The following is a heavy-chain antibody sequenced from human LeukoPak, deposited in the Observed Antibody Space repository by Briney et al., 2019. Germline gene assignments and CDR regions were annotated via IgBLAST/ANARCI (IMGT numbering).Heavy chain of an antibody. J-gene: IGHJ6*02. V-gene: IGHV3-30*18. Sequence: PGGSLRLPCAASRFTFSSYSMNWVRQAPGKGLEWVAVISYDESNKYYADSVKGRFTISRDNSKNTLYLQMNSLRAEDTAVYHCAKNSAAGLYGMDVWGQGTTVTVSS. CDR3: AKNSAAGLYGMDV. D-gene: IGHD6-13*01. CDR1: RFTFSSYS. CDR2: ISYDESNK.